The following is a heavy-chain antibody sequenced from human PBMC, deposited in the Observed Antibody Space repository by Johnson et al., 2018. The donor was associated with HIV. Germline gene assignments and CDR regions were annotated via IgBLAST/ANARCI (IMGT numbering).Heavy chain of an antibody. Sequence: VQLVESGGGVVQPGRSLRLSCAASGFTFSSYGMHWVRQAPGKVLEWVSAISGSGGSTYYADSVKGRFTISRDNSKNTLYLQMNSLRVEDTAVYYCAKGLGRYYEAFDIWGQGTMVTVSS. V-gene: IGHV3-23*04. CDR3: AKGLGRYYEAFDI. CDR2: ISGSGGST. CDR1: GFTFSSYG. D-gene: IGHD1-26*01. J-gene: IGHJ3*02.